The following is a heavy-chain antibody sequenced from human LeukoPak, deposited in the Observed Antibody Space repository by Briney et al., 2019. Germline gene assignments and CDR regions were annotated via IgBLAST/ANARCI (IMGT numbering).Heavy chain of an antibody. CDR1: GFTFSDYY. D-gene: IGHD6-6*01. J-gene: IGHJ5*01. CDR2: ISSSGSTI. CDR3: TRDPRHFDS. V-gene: IGHV3-11*04. Sequence: GGSLRLSCAASGFTFSDYYMSWIRQAPGKGLEWVSYISSSGSTIYYADSVKGRFTISRGNAKNSLYLQMSSLRVEDTAVYYCTRDPRHFDSCSQGTLVTVSS.